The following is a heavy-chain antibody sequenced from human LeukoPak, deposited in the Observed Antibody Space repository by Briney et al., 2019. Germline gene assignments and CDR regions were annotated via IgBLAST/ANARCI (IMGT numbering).Heavy chain of an antibody. J-gene: IGHJ5*02. Sequence: ASVKVSCKASGYTFTSYDINWVRQATGQGLEWMGWMNPNSGNTGYAQKFQGRVTMTRNTSISTAYMELSSLRSEDTAVYYCAREMDCSGGSCVNWFDPWGQGTLVTVSS. D-gene: IGHD2-15*01. CDR2: MNPNSGNT. V-gene: IGHV1-8*01. CDR3: AREMDCSGGSCVNWFDP. CDR1: GYTFTSYD.